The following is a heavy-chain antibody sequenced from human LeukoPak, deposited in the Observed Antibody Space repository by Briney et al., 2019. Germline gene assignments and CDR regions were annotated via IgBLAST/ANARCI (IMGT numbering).Heavy chain of an antibody. CDR1: GFTFSSDW. V-gene: IGHV3-74*01. Sequence: GGSLRLSCAASGFTFSSDWMHWVRQAPGKGLVWVSRISPDGSIIYSADSVKGRFTISRDNTKNALYLQMNSLRAEDTAVYYCARGRASSYGYFDYWGQGTLVTVSS. J-gene: IGHJ4*02. CDR2: ISPDGSII. CDR3: ARGRASSYGYFDY. D-gene: IGHD5-18*01.